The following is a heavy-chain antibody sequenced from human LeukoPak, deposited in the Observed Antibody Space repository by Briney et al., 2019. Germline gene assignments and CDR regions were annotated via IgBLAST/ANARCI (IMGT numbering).Heavy chain of an antibody. CDR1: GFTFNDYY. CDR2: IGSSGGSI. D-gene: IGHD3-3*01. J-gene: IGHJ6*02. Sequence: GGSLRLSCAASGFTFNDYYMSWIRQAPGKGLEWISYIGSSGGSINYADSVKGRFTISRDNAKNSLSLQMNSLRAEDTALYYCASSPVGLWSGDHYGMDIWGQGTTVTVSS. CDR3: ASSPVGLWSGDHYGMDI. V-gene: IGHV3-11*04.